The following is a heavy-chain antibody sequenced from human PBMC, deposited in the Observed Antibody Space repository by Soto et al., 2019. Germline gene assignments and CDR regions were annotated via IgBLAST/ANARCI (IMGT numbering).Heavy chain of an antibody. V-gene: IGHV4-4*02. D-gene: IGHD6-19*01. CDR2: IYHSGST. CDR3: ARGRSGWPQNDAFDI. CDR1: SGSISSSNW. Sequence: QVQLQESGPGLVKPSGTLSLTCAGSSGSISSSNWWSWVRQPPGKGLEWIGEIYHSGSTNYNPSRKTRVTISVDKSKNRFSLKLSSVPAADTAVYYCARGRSGWPQNDAFDIWGQGTMVPVSS. J-gene: IGHJ3*02.